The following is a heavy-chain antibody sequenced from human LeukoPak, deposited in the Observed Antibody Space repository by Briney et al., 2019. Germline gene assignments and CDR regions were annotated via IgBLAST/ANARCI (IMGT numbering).Heavy chain of an antibody. D-gene: IGHD2-21*02. CDR3: ARETPLLAYCGGDCFINWFDP. V-gene: IGHV1-8*01. CDR2: MNPNSGNT. J-gene: IGHJ5*02. CDR1: GYTFTSYD. Sequence: ASVKVSCKASGYTFTSYDINWVRQATGQGLEWMGWMNPNSGNTGCAQKFQGRVTMTRNTSISTAYMELSSLRSEDTAVYYCARETPLLAYCGGDCFINWFDPWGQGTLVTVSS.